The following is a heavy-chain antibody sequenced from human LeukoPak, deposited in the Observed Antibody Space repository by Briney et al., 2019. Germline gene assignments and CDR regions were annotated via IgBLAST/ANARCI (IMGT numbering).Heavy chain of an antibody. Sequence: SQTLSLTCAISGDSVSSNSAAWNWIRQSPSRGLEWLGRTYYRSNWYNDYAVSVKSRITINPDTSKNQFSLQLNSVTPEDTAVYYCARDYKGYCSGGSCYPNYYYYMDVWGKGTTVTVSS. D-gene: IGHD2-15*01. V-gene: IGHV6-1*01. CDR2: TYYRSNWYN. J-gene: IGHJ6*03. CDR3: ARDYKGYCSGGSCYPNYYYYMDV. CDR1: GDSVSSNSAA.